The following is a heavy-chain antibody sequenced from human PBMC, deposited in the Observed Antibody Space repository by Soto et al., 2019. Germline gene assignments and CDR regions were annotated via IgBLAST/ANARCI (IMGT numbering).Heavy chain of an antibody. D-gene: IGHD3-10*01. J-gene: IGHJ4*02. CDR2: VYHSGST. CDR3: ARTSTRGTRFDY. Sequence: QVQLQESGPGLVKPSGTLSLTSAVSGGSISTSNWWSWVRQPPGKGLEWIGEVYHSGSTNYNPSFKFRVAMSVAKSKNHVSLKLNSVTGADTALYYCARTSTRGTRFDYWGQGSLVTFSS. CDR1: GGSISTSNW. V-gene: IGHV4-4*02.